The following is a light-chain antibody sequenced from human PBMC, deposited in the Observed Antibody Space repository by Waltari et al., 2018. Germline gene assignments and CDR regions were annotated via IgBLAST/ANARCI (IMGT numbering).Light chain of an antibody. V-gene: IGLV2-23*02. J-gene: IGLJ3*02. CDR3: CSYTDTWV. CDR1: SSDVGSQNL. CDR2: EVA. Sequence: QSALTQPASVSGSPGQSITISCTGTSSDVGSQNLVSWYQQHPGKAPKLLIFEVAKRPSGVSDHFSGSQSCDTASLTISGLQAEDEADYYCCSYTDTWVFGGGTKLTVL.